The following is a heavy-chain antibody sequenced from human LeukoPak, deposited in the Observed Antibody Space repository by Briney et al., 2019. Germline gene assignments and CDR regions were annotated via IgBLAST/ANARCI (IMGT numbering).Heavy chain of an antibody. J-gene: IGHJ4*02. CDR1: GFTFSSYG. D-gene: IGHD6-13*01. V-gene: IGHV3-30*02. CDR2: IRYDGSNK. CDR3: AKDSSGIAAAGTSEQDY. Sequence: PGGSLRLSCAASGFTFSSYGMHWVRQAPGKGLEWVAFIRYDGSNKYYADSVKGRFTISRDNSKNTLYLQMNSLRAEDTAVYYCAKDSSGIAAAGTSEQDYWGQGTLVTVSS.